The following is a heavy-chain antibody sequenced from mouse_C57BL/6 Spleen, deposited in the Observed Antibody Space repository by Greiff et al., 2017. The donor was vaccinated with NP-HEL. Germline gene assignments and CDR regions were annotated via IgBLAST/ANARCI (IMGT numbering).Heavy chain of an antibody. V-gene: IGHV1-43*01. Sequence: VQLQQSGPELVKPGASVKISCKASGYSFTGYYMHWVKQSSEKSLEWIGEINPSTGGTSYNQKFKGKATLTVAKSSSTAYMQLKSLTSEDSAVYYCARALLFYYAMDYWGQGTSVTVSS. CDR2: INPSTGGT. CDR3: ARALLFYYAMDY. CDR1: GYSFTGYY. D-gene: IGHD2-1*01. J-gene: IGHJ4*01.